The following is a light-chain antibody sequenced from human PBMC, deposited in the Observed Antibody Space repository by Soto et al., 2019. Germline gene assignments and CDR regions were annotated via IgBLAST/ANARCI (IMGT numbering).Light chain of an antibody. CDR1: QGISTY. V-gene: IGKV1-9*01. Sequence: DIQLTQSPSFLSASIGDRITITCRASQGISTYLAWYQHRPGNAPKLLIYAASTLQSGVPSRFSGSGSGTDFTLTISSLQPEDFATYFCQQLDSYPLTFGPGTKVDFK. CDR3: QQLDSYPLT. J-gene: IGKJ3*01. CDR2: AAS.